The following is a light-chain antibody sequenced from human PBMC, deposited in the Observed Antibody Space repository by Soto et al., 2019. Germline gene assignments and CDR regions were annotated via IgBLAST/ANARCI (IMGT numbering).Light chain of an antibody. J-gene: IGKJ1*01. CDR3: QQYGSSPWT. V-gene: IGKV3-20*01. Sequence: DIVLTQSPGTLSLSPGERATLSCRASQSVSSSYLSWYQQKTGQAPRPLLYGASSRAIGIPDRFSGSGSGTYCTLTISRLETEDFAVYYCQQYGSSPWTFGQGTTVEIK. CDR1: QSVSSSY. CDR2: GAS.